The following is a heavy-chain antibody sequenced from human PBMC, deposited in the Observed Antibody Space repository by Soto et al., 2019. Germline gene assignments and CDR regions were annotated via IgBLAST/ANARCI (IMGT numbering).Heavy chain of an antibody. CDR3: ARDWRDIVVVPAAIMYAFDI. J-gene: IGHJ3*02. V-gene: IGHV1-8*01. CDR1: GYTFTSYD. Sequence: ASVKVSCKASGYTFTSYDINWVRQATGQGLEWMGWMNPNSGNTGYAQKFQGRVTMTRNTSISTAYMELSSLRSEDTAVYYCARDWRDIVVVPAAIMYAFDIWGQGTMVTVSS. CDR2: MNPNSGNT. D-gene: IGHD2-2*01.